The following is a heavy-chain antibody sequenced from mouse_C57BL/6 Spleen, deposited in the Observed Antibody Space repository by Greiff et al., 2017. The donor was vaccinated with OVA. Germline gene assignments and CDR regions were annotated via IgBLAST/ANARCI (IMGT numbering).Heavy chain of an antibody. CDR2: ISSGSSTI. J-gene: IGHJ2*01. V-gene: IGHV5-17*01. CDR3: ARAPLYYSNYGGYFDY. Sequence: EVQGVESGGGLVKPGGSLKLSCAASGFTFSDYGMHWVRHAPEKGLEWVAYISSGSSTIYYADTVKGRFTISRDNAKNTLFLQMTSLRSEDTAMYYCARAPLYYSNYGGYFDYGAQGTTLTVSS. CDR1: GFTFSDYG. D-gene: IGHD2-5*01.